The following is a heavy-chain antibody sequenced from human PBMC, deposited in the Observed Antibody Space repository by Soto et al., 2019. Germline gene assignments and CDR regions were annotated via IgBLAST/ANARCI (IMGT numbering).Heavy chain of an antibody. CDR2: IKSDGSST. Sequence: GGSLRLSCAASGFTFSTYWMHWVRQAPGKGLVWVSRIKSDGSSTSYADSVKGRFTISRDNAKNTLYLQMNSLRVEDTAVYYCARSDWFDPWGQGTLVTV. CDR3: ARSDWFDP. CDR1: GFTFSTYW. J-gene: IGHJ5*02. V-gene: IGHV3-74*01.